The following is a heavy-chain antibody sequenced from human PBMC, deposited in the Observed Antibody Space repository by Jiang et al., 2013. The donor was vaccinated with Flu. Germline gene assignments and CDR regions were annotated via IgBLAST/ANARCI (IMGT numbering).Heavy chain of an antibody. CDR2: IIPMLNIT. V-gene: IGHV1-69*04. Sequence: GAEVKKPGSSVNVSCKASGGTFSTYSISWVRQAPGQGLEWMGRIIPMLNITNYAQKFQGRVTITADKSTSTAYMELSSLRSEDTAVYYCARGKTGGFDPWGQGTPVTVSS. J-gene: IGHJ5*02. CDR3: ARGKTGGFDP. D-gene: IGHD3-10*01. CDR1: GGTFSTYS.